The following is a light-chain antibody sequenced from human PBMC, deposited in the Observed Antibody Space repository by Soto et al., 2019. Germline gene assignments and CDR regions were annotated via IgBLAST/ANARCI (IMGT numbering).Light chain of an antibody. Sequence: EIVMTQSPATLSVSPGERATLSCRASQSVSSNLAWYQQKPGQAPRLLIYGASTRATGFPARFSGSGSGTEFIHTISSLQSEDFAVYYCQQYSHWPTFGQGTKVEIK. CDR2: GAS. CDR3: QQYSHWPT. V-gene: IGKV3-15*01. CDR1: QSVSSN. J-gene: IGKJ1*01.